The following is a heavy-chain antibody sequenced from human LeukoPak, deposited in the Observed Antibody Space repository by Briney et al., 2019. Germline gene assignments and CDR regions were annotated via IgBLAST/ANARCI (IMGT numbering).Heavy chain of an antibody. CDR1: GGTFSSYG. Sequence: GASVKVSCKASGGTFSSYGISWVRQAPGQGLEWMGRIIPIVGIANYAQKFQGRVTITADKSTSTAYMELSSLRSEDTAVYYCARDGKGIAAAGIHFDYWGQGTLVTVSS. V-gene: IGHV1-69*04. D-gene: IGHD6-13*01. J-gene: IGHJ4*02. CDR3: ARDGKGIAAAGIHFDY. CDR2: IIPIVGIA.